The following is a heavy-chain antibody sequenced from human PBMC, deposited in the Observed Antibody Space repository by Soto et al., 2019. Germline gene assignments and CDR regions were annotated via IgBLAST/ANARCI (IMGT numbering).Heavy chain of an antibody. CDR2: ISSSSSYI. CDR3: ARGAITMIVGGVEDDY. D-gene: IGHD3-22*01. V-gene: IGHV3-21*01. Sequence: EVQLVESGGGLVKPGGSLRLSCAASGFTFSSYSMNRVRQAPGKGLEWVSSISSSSSYIYYADSVKGRFTISRDNAKNSLYLQMNSLRAEDTAVYYCARGAITMIVGGVEDDYWGQGTLVTVSS. CDR1: GFTFSSYS. J-gene: IGHJ4*02.